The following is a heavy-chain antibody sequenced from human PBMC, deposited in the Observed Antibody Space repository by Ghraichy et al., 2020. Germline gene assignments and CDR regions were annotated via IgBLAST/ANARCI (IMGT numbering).Heavy chain of an antibody. CDR1: GFTFSSSA. J-gene: IGHJ4*02. CDR2: MSYDGKNV. Sequence: GGSLRLSCAASGFTFSSSAMHWVRQAPGKGLQWVAVMSYDGKNVYYVDSVKGRFTISRDNSKSTLYLQMNSLRAEDTAVYYCARDHFWGLYLDYWGQGILVTVSS. V-gene: IGHV3-30*04. CDR3: ARDHFWGLYLDY. D-gene: IGHD3-16*01.